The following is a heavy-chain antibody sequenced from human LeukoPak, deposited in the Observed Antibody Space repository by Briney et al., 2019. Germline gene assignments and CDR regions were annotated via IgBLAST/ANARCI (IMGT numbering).Heavy chain of an antibody. Sequence: GGSLRLSCAASGFTFSSYAMSWVRQAPGKGLEWVSAISGSGGSTFYADSVKGRFTISRDNSKNTLYLQMNSLRAEDTAVYYCAKAQYYYDSSGYYWGQGTLVTVSS. V-gene: IGHV3-23*01. D-gene: IGHD3-22*01. J-gene: IGHJ4*02. CDR3: AKAQYYYDSSGYY. CDR2: ISGSGGST. CDR1: GFTFSSYA.